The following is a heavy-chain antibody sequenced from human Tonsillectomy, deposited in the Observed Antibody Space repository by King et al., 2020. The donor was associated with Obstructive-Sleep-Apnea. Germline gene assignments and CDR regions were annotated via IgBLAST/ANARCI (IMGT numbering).Heavy chain of an antibody. D-gene: IGHD1-26*01. V-gene: IGHV4-59*01. CDR2: IYYSGST. CDR3: ARWGSYSGSYFFDY. J-gene: IGHJ4*02. CDR1: GGSISSYY. Sequence: VQLQESGPGLVKPSETLSLTCTVSGGSISSYYWSWIRQPPGKGLEWIGYIYYSGSTNYNPSLKSRVTISVDTSKNQFSLKLSSVTAADTAVYYCARWGSYSGSYFFDYWGQGTLVTVSS.